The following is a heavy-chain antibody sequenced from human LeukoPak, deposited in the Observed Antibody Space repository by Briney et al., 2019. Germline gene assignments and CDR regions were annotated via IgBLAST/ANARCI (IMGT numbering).Heavy chain of an antibody. CDR3: ARGGRAGWSGSYEDSFDI. CDR2: ISGSSSYT. D-gene: IGHD1-26*01. Sequence: PGGSLRLSCAASGFTFSDYYMSWIRQAPGKGLEWVSYISGSSSYTNYADSVKGRFTISRDNAKNSLYLQMNSLRAEDTAVYYCARGGRAGWSGSYEDSFDIWGQGTMVTVSS. CDR1: GFTFSDYY. V-gene: IGHV3-11*06. J-gene: IGHJ3*02.